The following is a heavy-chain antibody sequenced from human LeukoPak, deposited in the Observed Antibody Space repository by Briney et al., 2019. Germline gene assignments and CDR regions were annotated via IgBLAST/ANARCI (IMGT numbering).Heavy chain of an antibody. Sequence: GGSLRLSCAASGFTFSSYAMSWVRQAPGKGLEWVSTISSSGSGTYYADSVKGRFTISRDNSNNALYLQMNSPRAEDTAVYFCAKGGSSWSRWDYWGQGTLVTVSS. CDR3: AKGGSSWSRWDY. CDR2: ISSSGSGT. CDR1: GFTFSSYA. J-gene: IGHJ4*02. V-gene: IGHV3-23*01. D-gene: IGHD6-13*01.